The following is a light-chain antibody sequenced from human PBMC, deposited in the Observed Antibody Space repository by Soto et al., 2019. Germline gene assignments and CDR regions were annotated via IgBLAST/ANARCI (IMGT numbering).Light chain of an antibody. J-gene: IGKJ5*01. CDR2: DAS. Sequence: IVLTQSPATLSLSPGERVTLSCRASQSVSSYFAWYQQKPGQAPRLLIYDASNRATGIPARFSGSESGTDFTLTISSLEPEDFAVYYCQQRSNGPLTFGQGTRLEIK. CDR3: QQRSNGPLT. V-gene: IGKV3-11*01. CDR1: QSVSSY.